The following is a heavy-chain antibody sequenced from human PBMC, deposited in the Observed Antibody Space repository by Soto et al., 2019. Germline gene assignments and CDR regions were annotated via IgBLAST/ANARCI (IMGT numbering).Heavy chain of an antibody. V-gene: IGHV1-3*01. D-gene: IGHD6-19*01. CDR1: GYTFTSYA. J-gene: IGHJ4*02. CDR3: AGVFRYSSCWYRLDY. Sequence: QVQLVQSGAEVKKPGASVKVSCKASGYTFTSYAMHWVRQAPGQRLEWMGWINAGNGNTKYSQKFQGRVTINRDTSGSTAYMELGSLRSEDTAVYYCAGVFRYSSCWYRLDYWGQGTLVTVSS. CDR2: INAGNGNT.